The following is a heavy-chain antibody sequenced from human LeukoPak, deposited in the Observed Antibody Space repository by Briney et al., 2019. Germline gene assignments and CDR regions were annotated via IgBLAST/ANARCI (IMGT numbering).Heavy chain of an antibody. D-gene: IGHD1-26*01. Sequence: GGSLRLSCAASGFTVSSNYMSWVRQAPGKGLEWVSVTYSDGSTYYAESVRGRFIISRGSSKNTLYLQMNSLRAEDTAVYYCARESPYDSGGSEDDYWGQGTLVTVSS. CDR3: ARESPYDSGGSEDDY. CDR2: TYSDGST. J-gene: IGHJ4*02. CDR1: GFTVSSNY. V-gene: IGHV3-53*01.